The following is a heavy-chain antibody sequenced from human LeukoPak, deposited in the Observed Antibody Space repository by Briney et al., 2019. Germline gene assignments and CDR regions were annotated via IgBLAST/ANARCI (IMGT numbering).Heavy chain of an antibody. CDR2: ITSPVGRI. J-gene: IGHJ4*02. D-gene: IGHD6-19*01. CDR3: ATDGRSSGWYGFDY. V-gene: IGHV3-21*01. CDR1: GFTFSTYC. Sequence: GGSLRLSCAASGFTFSTYCMNWVRQAPGKGLEWVSSITSPVGRIYYADSLKGRITISRDNARSSLYLQMNSLRAEDTAVYYCATDGRSSGWYGFDYWGQGTLVTVSS.